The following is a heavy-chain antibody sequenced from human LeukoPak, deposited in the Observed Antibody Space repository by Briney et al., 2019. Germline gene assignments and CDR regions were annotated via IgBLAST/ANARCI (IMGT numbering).Heavy chain of an antibody. CDR1: GFTFSSYE. J-gene: IGHJ3*02. CDR3: ARDPTWRPQPDAFDI. CDR2: ISSSSSYI. Sequence: GGSLRLSCAASGFTFSSYEMNWVRQAPGKGLEWVSSISSSSSYIYYADSVKGRFTISRDNAKNSLYLQMNSLRAEDTAVYYCARDPTWRPQPDAFDIWGQGTMVTVSS. V-gene: IGHV3-21*04. D-gene: IGHD2/OR15-2a*01.